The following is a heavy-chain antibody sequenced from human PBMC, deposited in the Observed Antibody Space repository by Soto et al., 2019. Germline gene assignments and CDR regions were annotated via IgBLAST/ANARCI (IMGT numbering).Heavy chain of an antibody. CDR3: ARHYSSGSRNWFEP. J-gene: IGHJ5*02. Sequence: PSETLSLTCSVSGGSINSSSYFWGWVRQPPEKGLEWIGSIYYSGSTYYNPSLRSRVTISVDTSKNQFSLKLSSVTAADTAVFYCARHYSSGSRNWFEPWGQGTLGTVSS. CDR1: GGSINSSSYF. D-gene: IGHD6-19*01. CDR2: IYYSGST. V-gene: IGHV4-39*01.